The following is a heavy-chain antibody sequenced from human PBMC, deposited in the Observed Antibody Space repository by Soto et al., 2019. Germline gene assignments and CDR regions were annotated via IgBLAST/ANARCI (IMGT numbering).Heavy chain of an antibody. D-gene: IGHD1-7*01. CDR3: ARTRNFPPDYYFDF. CDR2: IYYSGST. J-gene: IGHJ4*02. V-gene: IGHV4-31*03. Sequence: KASETLSLTCTVSGGSISSGGYFWSWIRQHPGKGLEWIGYIYYSGSTYYNPSLKSRVAILVDTSKKQFSLKLNSVTAADTAVYYCARTRNFPPDYYFDFWGQGTLVTVST. CDR1: GGSISSGGYF.